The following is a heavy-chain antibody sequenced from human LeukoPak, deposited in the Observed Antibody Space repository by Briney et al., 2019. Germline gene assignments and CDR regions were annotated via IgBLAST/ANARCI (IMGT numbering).Heavy chain of an antibody. D-gene: IGHD1/OR15-1a*01. CDR3: ARGVNNWNIDVFDI. V-gene: IGHV4-34*01. CDR2: INHSGST. Sequence: PSETLSLTCAVYGVSFSGYYWSWIRQPPGKGLEWIGEINHSGSTNYNPSFKSRVTISVDTSKNQFSLKLSSVTAAETAVYFCARGVNNWNIDVFDIWGQGTMVTVSS. J-gene: IGHJ3*02. CDR1: GVSFSGYY.